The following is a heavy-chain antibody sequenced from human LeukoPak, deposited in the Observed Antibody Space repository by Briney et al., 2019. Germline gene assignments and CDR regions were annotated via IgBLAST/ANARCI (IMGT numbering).Heavy chain of an antibody. CDR1: GFTFSSYA. J-gene: IGHJ6*03. CDR2: ISHDGSNK. V-gene: IGHV3-30*01. Sequence: GGSLRLSCAASGFTFSSYAMHWVRQAPGKGLEWVAVISHDGSNKYHADSVKGRFTISRDNSKNRLYLQMNSLRPEDTAVYYCARDASGSYYMDVWGKGATVTVSS. CDR3: ARDASGSYYMDV. D-gene: IGHD3-10*01.